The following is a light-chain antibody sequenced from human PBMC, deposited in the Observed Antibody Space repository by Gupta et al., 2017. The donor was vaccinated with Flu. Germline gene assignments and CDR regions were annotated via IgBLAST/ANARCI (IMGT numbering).Light chain of an antibody. Sequence: IVLMHYPRTLSLSTGERATLSCRARQSVNSNFFAWYQQKPGQAPRLLIYGASTRANGVPDRFSGSGSGTDFTLTISRREPEDFAVYCCQQHGSSPCTFGQGTKLEIK. J-gene: IGKJ2*02. V-gene: IGKV3-20*01. CDR1: QSVNSNF. CDR3: QQHGSSPCT. CDR2: GAS.